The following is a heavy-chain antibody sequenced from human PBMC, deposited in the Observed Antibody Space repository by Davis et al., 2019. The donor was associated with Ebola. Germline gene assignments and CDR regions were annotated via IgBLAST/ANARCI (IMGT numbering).Heavy chain of an antibody. CDR1: GFTFSSYG. J-gene: IGHJ4*02. Sequence: PGGSLRLSCAASGFTFSSYGMHWVRQAPGKGLEWVAFIRYDGSNKYYADSVKGRFTISRDNAKNSLYLQMNSLRAEDTAVYYCAKGDGQWASLPRDNFDYWGQGILVTVSS. CDR3: AKGDGQWASLPRDNFDY. V-gene: IGHV3-30*02. D-gene: IGHD6-19*01. CDR2: IRYDGSNK.